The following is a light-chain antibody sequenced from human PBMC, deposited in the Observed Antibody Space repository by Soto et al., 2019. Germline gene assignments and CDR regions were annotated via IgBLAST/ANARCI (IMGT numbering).Light chain of an antibody. CDR1: QDISNY. CDR2: DAS. J-gene: IGKJ5*01. CDR3: RQYRT. V-gene: IGKV1-33*01. Sequence: DIQMTQSPSSLSASVGDRVTITCQASQDISNYLNWYQQKPGKAPKLLIYDASNLETGVPSRFSGSGSGTDFTFTISSLQPEDIATYYCRQYRTFGQGTRLEIK.